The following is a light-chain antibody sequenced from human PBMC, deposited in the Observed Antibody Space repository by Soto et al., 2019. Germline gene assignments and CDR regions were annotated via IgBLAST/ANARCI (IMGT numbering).Light chain of an antibody. CDR2: DVS. CDR3: VSFTVHYSYV. V-gene: IGLV2-14*01. Sequence: QSVLTQPASVSGSPGQSITISCTGTSGDVGAYDFVSWYQHHPGKAPRLVIYDVSRRPAGASDRFSGSKFGSTASLTISSLQAEDEADYYCVSFTVHYSYVFGTGTKLTVL. CDR1: SGDVGAYDF. J-gene: IGLJ1*01.